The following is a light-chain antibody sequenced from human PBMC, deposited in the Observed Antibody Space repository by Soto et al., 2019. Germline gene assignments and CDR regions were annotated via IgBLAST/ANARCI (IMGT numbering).Light chain of an antibody. CDR2: DAS. V-gene: IGKV1-27*01. Sequence: IQMTQSPSSLSASVGDRVTITCRASQDIYTFLAWYQQRPGKAPELLIYDASTLQAGVPSRFSGDGFGTHFTLTISSLQPEDVATYYCQHYNNAPWTFGQGTKV. CDR3: QHYNNAPWT. CDR1: QDIYTF. J-gene: IGKJ1*01.